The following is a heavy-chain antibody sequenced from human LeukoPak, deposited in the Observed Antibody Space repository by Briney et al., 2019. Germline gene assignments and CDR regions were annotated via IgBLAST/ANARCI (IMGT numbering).Heavy chain of an antibody. V-gene: IGHV3-7*01. D-gene: IGHD3-10*01. Sequence: GGSLRLSCAASGFTFSSYWMSWVRQAPGKGLEWVANIKQDGSEKYYVDSVKGRFTISRDNAKNSLYLQMNSLRAEDTAVYYCARDRDYYGSGSYYTVSWFDPWGQGTLVTVSS. CDR2: IKQDGSEK. CDR3: ARDRDYYGSGSYYTVSWFDP. J-gene: IGHJ5*02. CDR1: GFTFSSYW.